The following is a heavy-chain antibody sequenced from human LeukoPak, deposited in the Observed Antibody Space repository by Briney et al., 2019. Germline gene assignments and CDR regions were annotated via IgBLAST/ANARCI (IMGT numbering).Heavy chain of an antibody. J-gene: IGHJ3*02. CDR1: GYTFTGYY. D-gene: IGHD3-22*01. Sequence: GASVKVSCKASGYTFTGYYMHWVRQAPGQGLEWMGWINPNSGGTNYAQKFQGSVTMTRDTSISTAYMELSRLRSDDTAVYYCARMKMGSYYYDSSGADAFDIWGQGTMVTVSS. CDR2: INPNSGGT. CDR3: ARMKMGSYYYDSSGADAFDI. V-gene: IGHV1-2*02.